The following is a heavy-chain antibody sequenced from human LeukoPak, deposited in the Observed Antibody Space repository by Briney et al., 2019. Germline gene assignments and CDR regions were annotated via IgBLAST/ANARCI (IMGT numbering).Heavy chain of an antibody. J-gene: IGHJ4*02. CDR1: GYSISSGYY. CDR3: ATVALLRGSSGYYYFFDY. Sequence: PSETLSLTCAVSGYSISSGYYWGWIRQPPGKGLEWIGSIYHSGSTYYNPSLKSRVTISVDTSKNQFSLKLSSVTAADTAVYYCATVALLRGSSGYYYFFDYWGQGTLVTVSS. D-gene: IGHD3-22*01. V-gene: IGHV4-38-2*01. CDR2: IYHSGST.